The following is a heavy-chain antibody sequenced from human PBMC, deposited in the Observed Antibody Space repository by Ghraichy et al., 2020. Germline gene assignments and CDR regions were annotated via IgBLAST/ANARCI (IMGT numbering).Heavy chain of an antibody. J-gene: IGHJ4*02. CDR3: AKDSGRFLEWLFLL. D-gene: IGHD3-3*01. CDR1: GFTFSSYA. CDR2: ISGSGGST. V-gene: IGHV3-23*01. Sequence: SCAASGFTFSSYAMSWVRQAPGKGLEWVSAISGSGGSTYYADSVKGRFTISRDNSKNTLYLQMNSLRAEDTAVYYCAKDSGRFLEWLFLLWGQGTLVTVSS.